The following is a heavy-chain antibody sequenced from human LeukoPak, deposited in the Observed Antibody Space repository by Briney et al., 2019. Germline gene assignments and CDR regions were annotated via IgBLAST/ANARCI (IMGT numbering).Heavy chain of an antibody. V-gene: IGHV3-21*01. CDR1: GFTFSSYS. D-gene: IGHD2-21*01. CDR3: ARGLCGGDCYDY. J-gene: IGHJ4*02. Sequence: GGSLRLSCAASGFTFSSYSMNWVRQAPGKGLEWVSSISSSSSYIYYADSVKGRFTISRDNAKNSLYLQMNSLTAEDTAIYYCARGLCGGDCYDYWGQGTLVTVSS. CDR2: ISSSSSYI.